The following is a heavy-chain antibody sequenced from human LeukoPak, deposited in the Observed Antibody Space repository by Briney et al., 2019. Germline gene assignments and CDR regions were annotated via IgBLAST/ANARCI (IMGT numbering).Heavy chain of an antibody. D-gene: IGHD2-8*01. CDR1: GYTFTSYG. Sequence: GASVKVSCKASGYTFTSYGISWVRQAPGQGLEWMGWISAYNGNTNYAQKLQGSVTMTTDTSTSTAYMELRSLRSDDTAVYYCAREGIVLIGQYGMDVWGQGTTVTVSS. V-gene: IGHV1-18*01. CDR3: AREGIVLIGQYGMDV. CDR2: ISAYNGNT. J-gene: IGHJ6*02.